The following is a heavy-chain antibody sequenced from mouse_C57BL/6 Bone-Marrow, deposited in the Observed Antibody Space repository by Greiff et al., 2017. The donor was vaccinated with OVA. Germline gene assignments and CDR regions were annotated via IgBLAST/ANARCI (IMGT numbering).Heavy chain of an antibody. J-gene: IGHJ1*03. D-gene: IGHD1-1*01. CDR2: IDPSDSET. Sequence: QVQLQQPGAELVRPGSSVKLSCKASGYTFTSYWMHWVKQRPIQGLEWIGNIDPSDSETHYNQKFKDKATLTVDKSSSTAYMQLRSLTSEDSAVYYCARGHYGSSYYWYFDVWGTGTTVTVSS. V-gene: IGHV1-52*01. CDR1: GYTFTSYW. CDR3: ARGHYGSSYYWYFDV.